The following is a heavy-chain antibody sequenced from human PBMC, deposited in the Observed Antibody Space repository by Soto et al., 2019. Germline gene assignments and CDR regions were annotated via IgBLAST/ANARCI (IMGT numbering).Heavy chain of an antibody. J-gene: IGHJ4*02. D-gene: IGHD3-22*01. CDR2: ISAYNGNI. CDR3: ARVEDYFDSSGYAH. V-gene: IGHV1-18*01. CDR1: GYTFTSYG. Sequence: ASVKVSCKASGYTFTSYGVTWLRQAPGQGLEWMGWISAYNGNIYPAQKFQDRVSMTTDTSTSTAYMELRSLRSDDTAVYFCARVEDYFDSSGYAHWGQGTPVTVSS.